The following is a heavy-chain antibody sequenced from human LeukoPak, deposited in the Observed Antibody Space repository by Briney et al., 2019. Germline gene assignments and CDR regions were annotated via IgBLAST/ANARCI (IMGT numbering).Heavy chain of an antibody. CDR1: GYTFTGYY. J-gene: IGHJ3*02. V-gene: IGHV1-2*02. D-gene: IGHD6-19*01. Sequence: ASVKVSCKASGYTFTGYYMHWVRQAPGQGLGWMGWINPNSGGTNYAQKLQGRVTMTTDTSTSTAYMELRSLRSDDTAVYYCASSSSGWYSDAFDIWGQGTMVTVSS. CDR2: INPNSGGT. CDR3: ASSSSGWYSDAFDI.